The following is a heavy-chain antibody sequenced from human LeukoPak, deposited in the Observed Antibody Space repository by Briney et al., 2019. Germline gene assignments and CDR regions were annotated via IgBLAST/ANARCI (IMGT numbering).Heavy chain of an antibody. CDR1: GFTVSSNY. Sequence: GGSLRLSCAASGFTVSSNYMSWVRQAPGKGLEWVSVIYSGGSTYYADSVKGRFTISRDNSKNTLYLQMNGLRAEDTAVYYCARGGWELQEYCFDYWGQGTLVTVSS. CDR3: ARGGWELQEYCFDY. J-gene: IGHJ4*02. V-gene: IGHV3-53*01. CDR2: IYSGGST. D-gene: IGHD1-26*01.